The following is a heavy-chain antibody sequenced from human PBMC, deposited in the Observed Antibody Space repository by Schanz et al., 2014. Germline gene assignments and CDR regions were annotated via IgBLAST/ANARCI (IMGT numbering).Heavy chain of an antibody. J-gene: IGHJ6*02. V-gene: IGHV3-7*01. Sequence: EVQLVESGGGLVKPGDSLRLSCAASGFTFRGHAMHWVRQAPGKGLEWVAYIKHDGSEKYHVDSVKGRFTISRDNAKGSVYLQMNSLRAEDTAVYYCARGHYGLDVWGPGTSVTVSS. D-gene: IGHD3-10*01. CDR2: IKHDGSEK. CDR1: GFTFRGHA. CDR3: ARGHYGLDV.